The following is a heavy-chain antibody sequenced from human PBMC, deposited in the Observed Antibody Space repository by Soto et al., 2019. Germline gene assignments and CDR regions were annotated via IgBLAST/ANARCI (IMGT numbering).Heavy chain of an antibody. CDR3: ARRKTRYSSSWYYDY. CDR2: IYYSGST. CDR1: GGSISSYY. V-gene: IGHV4-59*01. J-gene: IGHJ4*02. D-gene: IGHD6-13*01. Sequence: SETLSLTCTVSGGSISSYYWSWIRQPPGKGLEWIGYIYYSGSTNYNPSLKSRVTISVDTSKNQFSLKLSSVTAADTAVYYCARRKTRYSSSWYYDYWGQGTLVTVSS.